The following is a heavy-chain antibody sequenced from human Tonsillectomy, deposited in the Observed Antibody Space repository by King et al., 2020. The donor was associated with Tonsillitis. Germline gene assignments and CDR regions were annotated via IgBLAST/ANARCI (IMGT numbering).Heavy chain of an antibody. D-gene: IGHD2-15*01. CDR1: GFTFDDYA. J-gene: IGHJ4*02. Sequence: VQLVQSGGGLVQPGRSLRLSCAASGFTFDDYAMHWVRQAPGKGLEWVSGISWNSGSIGYADSVKGRFTISRDNAKNSLYLQMNSLRAEDTALYYCAKDAGHCSGGSCYSGDNYFDYWGQGTLVTVSS. CDR3: AKDAGHCSGGSCYSGDNYFDY. CDR2: ISWNSGSI. V-gene: IGHV3-9*01.